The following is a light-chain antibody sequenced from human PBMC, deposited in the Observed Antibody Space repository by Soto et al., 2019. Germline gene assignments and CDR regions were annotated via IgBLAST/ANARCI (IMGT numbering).Light chain of an antibody. CDR3: QQFGSSLRT. CDR2: ATS. CDR1: ERLSSNY. V-gene: IGKV3-20*01. J-gene: IGKJ1*01. Sequence: EIVLTQSPGTLSLSPGERATLSCRASERLSSNYVAWYQHKPGQAPRVLIYATSYRATGIPDRFSGSGSGTDFTLTISRLEPEDFAVYYCQQFGSSLRTFGQGTKVDIK.